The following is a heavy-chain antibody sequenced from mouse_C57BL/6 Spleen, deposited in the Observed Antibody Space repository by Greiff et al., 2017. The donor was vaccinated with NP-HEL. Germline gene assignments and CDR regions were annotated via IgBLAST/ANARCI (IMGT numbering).Heavy chain of an antibody. V-gene: IGHV1-55*01. D-gene: IGHD2-4*01. Sequence: QVQLKQPGAELVKPGASVKMSCKASGYTFTSYWITWVKQRPGQGLEWIGDIYPGSGSTNYNEKFKSKATLTVDTSSSTAYMQLSSLTSEDSAVYYCARSETYYDYDGDYWGQGTTLTVSS. CDR1: GYTFTSYW. J-gene: IGHJ2*01. CDR2: IYPGSGST. CDR3: ARSETYYDYDGDY.